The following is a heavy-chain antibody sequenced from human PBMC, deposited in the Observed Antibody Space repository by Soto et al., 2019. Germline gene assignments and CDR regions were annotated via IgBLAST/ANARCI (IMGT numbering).Heavy chain of an antibody. D-gene: IGHD6-6*01. Sequence: GESLKISCKASEDIFTNYWIGWVRQMPGRGLEWMGIIYPGDSDTRYSPSFEGQVTFSVDKTINTAYLHLSTLKASDTAMFYCVRRRGYSSSGAYDYWAQGTLVTVSS. CDR2: IYPGDSDT. J-gene: IGHJ4*02. CDR1: EDIFTNYW. CDR3: VRRRGYSSSGAYDY. V-gene: IGHV5-51*01.